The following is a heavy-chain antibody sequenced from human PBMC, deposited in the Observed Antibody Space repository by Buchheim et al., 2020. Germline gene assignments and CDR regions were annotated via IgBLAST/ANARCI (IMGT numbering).Heavy chain of an antibody. J-gene: IGHJ4*02. V-gene: IGHV1-69*06. Sequence: QVQLVQSGTEVKKPESSVKVSCKSSGDTFSYALSWVRQAPGQGLEWLGQINPTTGATKYAQKFQGRVTIAADKPTTTVSLELRGLKSDDTALYFCARGGSEPPSTMGYFEYWGQGT. CDR3: ARGGSEPPSTMGYFEY. CDR1: GDTFSYA. CDR2: INPTTGAT. D-gene: IGHD3-10*01.